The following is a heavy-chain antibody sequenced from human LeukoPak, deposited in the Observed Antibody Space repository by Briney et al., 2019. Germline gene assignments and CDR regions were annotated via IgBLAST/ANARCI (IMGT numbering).Heavy chain of an antibody. CDR2: MNPNSGNT. D-gene: IGHD3-10*01. V-gene: IGHV1-8*01. Sequence: GASVKVSCKASGYTFTNYDINWVRQATGQGLEWMGWMNPNSGNTGYAQKFQGRVTMTRNTSISTAYMELSSLRSKDTAVYYCARGILWFGDDVWGKGTTVTISS. CDR1: GYTFTNYD. J-gene: IGHJ6*04. CDR3: ARGILWFGDDV.